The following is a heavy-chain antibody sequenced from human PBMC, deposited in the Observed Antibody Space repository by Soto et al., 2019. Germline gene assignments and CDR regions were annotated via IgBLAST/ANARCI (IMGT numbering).Heavy chain of an antibody. D-gene: IGHD2-2*01. CDR1: GFTFSDYY. CDR3: ARDRFGYCSSTSCYGGDLYYYYGMDV. J-gene: IGHJ6*02. CDR2: ISSSSYT. V-gene: IGHV3-11*06. Sequence: GGSLRLSCAASGFTFSDYYMSWIRQAPGKGLEWVSYISSSSYTNYADSVKGRFTISRDNAKNSLYLQMNSLRAEDTAVYYCARDRFGYCSSTSCYGGDLYYYYGMDVWGQGTTVTVSS.